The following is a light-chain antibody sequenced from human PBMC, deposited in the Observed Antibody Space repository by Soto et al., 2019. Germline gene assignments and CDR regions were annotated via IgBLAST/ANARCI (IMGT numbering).Light chain of an antibody. CDR3: QRYNSAPLT. V-gene: IGKV1-27*01. Sequence: DIQMTQSPSSLSASVGDRVTITCRASQGIRNYLAWYQQTPGKVPKLLIYGATTLQSGVPSRFSGSGSETDFTLTTTSLQPEDVATYYCQRYNSAPLTFGGGTKVEIK. CDR2: GAT. J-gene: IGKJ4*01. CDR1: QGIRNY.